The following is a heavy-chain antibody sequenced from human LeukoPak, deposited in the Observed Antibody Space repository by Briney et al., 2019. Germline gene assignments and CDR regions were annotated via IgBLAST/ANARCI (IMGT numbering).Heavy chain of an antibody. V-gene: IGHV3-11*04. D-gene: IGHD1-26*01. CDR2: ISSSGSTI. J-gene: IGHJ6*03. CDR1: GFTFSDYC. CDR3: ARDPYSRSYSDYYYYYMDV. Sequence: PGGSLRLSCAASGFTFSDYCMSWIRQAPGKGLEWVSYISSSGSTIYYADSVKGRFTISRDNAKNSLYLQLNSLRAEDTAVYYCARDPYSRSYSDYYYYYMDVWGKGTTVTVSS.